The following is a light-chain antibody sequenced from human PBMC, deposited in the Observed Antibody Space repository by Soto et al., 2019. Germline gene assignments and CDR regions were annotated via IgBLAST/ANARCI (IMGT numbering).Light chain of an antibody. CDR2: EVS. CDR1: QSLRHITGVTF. CDR3: MQSTQLPPT. J-gene: IGKJ5*01. V-gene: IGKV2D-29*02. Sequence: DVVMTQPPLSLSVAPGQPASISCKPSQSLRHITGVTFLFWYLQKPGQFPQLLVYEVSTRVSGVPDRFSGSGSGTDFTLEISRVETDDVGIYYCMQSTQLPPTFGQGTRLEIK.